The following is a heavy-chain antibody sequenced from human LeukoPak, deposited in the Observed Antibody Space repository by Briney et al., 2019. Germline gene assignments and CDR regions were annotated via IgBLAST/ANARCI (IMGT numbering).Heavy chain of an antibody. V-gene: IGHV4-31*03. CDR2: IYYSGST. CDR1: GVSISSGGYY. D-gene: IGHD3-22*01. CDR3: ARSYYYDGSGYEYFQH. J-gene: IGHJ1*01. Sequence: PSETLSLTCTVSGVSISSGGYYWSWIRQHPGKGLEWIGYIYYSGSTYYNPSLKSRVTISADTSKNQFSLKLSSVTAADTAVYYCARSYYYDGSGYEYFQHWGQGTLVTVSS.